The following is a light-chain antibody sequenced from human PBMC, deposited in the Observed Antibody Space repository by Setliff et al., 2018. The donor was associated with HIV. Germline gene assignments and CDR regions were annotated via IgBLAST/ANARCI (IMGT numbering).Light chain of an antibody. J-gene: IGLJ1*01. CDR2: GNS. Sequence: QSVLTQPPSVSGAPGQRVTISCTGSSSNIGAGYDVHWYQQLPGTAPKLLIYGNSNRPSGVPDRFSGSKSGTTASLTISGLQADDEADYYCSSYTSTSTRVFGTGTKVTVL. CDR1: SSNIGAGYD. V-gene: IGLV1-40*01. CDR3: SSYTSTSTRV.